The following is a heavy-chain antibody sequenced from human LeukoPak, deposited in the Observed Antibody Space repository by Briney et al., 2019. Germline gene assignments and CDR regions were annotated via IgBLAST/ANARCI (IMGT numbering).Heavy chain of an antibody. V-gene: IGHV3-7*01. CDR1: GFTFSSYW. J-gene: IGHJ4*02. Sequence: GGSLRLSCAASGFTFSSYWMSWVRQAPGKGLEWVANIKQDGSGKYYVDSVKGRFTISRDNANNLVYLQMNSLRAEDTAVYYCGRFGYEAAVDLWGQGTLVTVSS. CDR3: GRFGYEAAVDL. D-gene: IGHD6-13*01. CDR2: IKQDGSGK.